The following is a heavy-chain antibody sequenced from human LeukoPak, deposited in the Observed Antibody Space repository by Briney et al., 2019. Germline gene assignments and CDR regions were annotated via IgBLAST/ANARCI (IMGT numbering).Heavy chain of an antibody. CDR3: AKDPEDAFDI. Sequence: GGSLRLSCAASKFTFSSYGMHWVRQAPGKGLEWVAVISYDGSNKYYADSVKGRFTISRDNSKNTLYLQMNSLRAEDTAVYYCAKDPEDAFDIWGQGTMVTVSS. CDR2: ISYDGSNK. CDR1: KFTFSSYG. J-gene: IGHJ3*02. V-gene: IGHV3-30*18.